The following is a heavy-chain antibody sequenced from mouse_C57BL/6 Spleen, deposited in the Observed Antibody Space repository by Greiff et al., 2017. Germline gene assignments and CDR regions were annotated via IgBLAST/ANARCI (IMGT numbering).Heavy chain of an antibody. V-gene: IGHV1-15*01. J-gene: IGHJ4*01. CDR1: GYTFTDYE. D-gene: IGHD3-3*01. Sequence: VQLMESGAELVRPGASVTLSCKASGYTFTDYEMHWVKQTPVHGLEWIGAIDPETGGTAYNQKFKGKAILTADKSSSTAYMELRSLTSEDSAVYYCTREGDGDYWGQGTSVTVSS. CDR3: TREGDGDY. CDR2: IDPETGGT.